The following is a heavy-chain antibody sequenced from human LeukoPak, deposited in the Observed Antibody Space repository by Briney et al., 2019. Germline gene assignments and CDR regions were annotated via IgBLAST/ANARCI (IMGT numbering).Heavy chain of an antibody. CDR1: GGSFSGYY. V-gene: IGHV4-34*01. J-gene: IGHJ4*02. Sequence: KPSETLSLTCAVYGGSFSGYYWSWIRQPPGKGLEWIGEINHSGSTNYNPSLKSRVTISVDTSKNQFSLKLSSVTAADTAVYYCARRGTYYYDSSGYYYVWGQGTLVTVSS. D-gene: IGHD3-22*01. CDR2: INHSGST. CDR3: ARRGTYYYDSSGYYYV.